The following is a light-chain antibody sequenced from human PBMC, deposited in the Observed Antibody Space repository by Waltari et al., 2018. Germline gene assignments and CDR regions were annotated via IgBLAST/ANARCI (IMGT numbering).Light chain of an antibody. Sequence: DIQMTQSPSTLSVSVGDRVTITCRASQSISNWLAWYQQTPGKAPKRLIHKASTLESGVPSRVSGSGSETEFTLTFRSLQPDDFATYYCQQYNSYSLLTFGGGTKVEIK. CDR1: QSISNW. CDR2: KAS. J-gene: IGKJ4*01. CDR3: QQYNSYSLLT. V-gene: IGKV1-5*03.